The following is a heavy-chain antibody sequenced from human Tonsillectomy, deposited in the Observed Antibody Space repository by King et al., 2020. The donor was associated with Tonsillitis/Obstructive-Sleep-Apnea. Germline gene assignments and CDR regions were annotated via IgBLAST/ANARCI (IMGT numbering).Heavy chain of an antibody. Sequence: QLVQSGAEVKKPGSSVKVSCKASGGTFSSYAISWVRQAPGQGLEWMGGIITIFGTANYAQQFQGRVTITEDESTSTAYMGLSSLRSEDTAVYYCARVCSSTSCYFSAFDIWGQGTMVTVSS. J-gene: IGHJ3*02. D-gene: IGHD2-2*01. CDR1: GGTFSSYA. V-gene: IGHV1-69*01. CDR2: IITIFGTA. CDR3: ARVCSSTSCYFSAFDI.